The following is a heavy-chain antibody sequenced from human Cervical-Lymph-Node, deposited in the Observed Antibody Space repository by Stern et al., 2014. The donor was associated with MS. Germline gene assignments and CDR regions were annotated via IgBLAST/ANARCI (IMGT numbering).Heavy chain of an antibody. CDR1: GYLFTDYY. CDR3: TRALRIADRPSPGGHWFDP. V-gene: IGHV1-2*02. Sequence: MQLVESGAEVEKPGASVKVSCKASGYLFTDYYLHWVRQAPGQGLEWMGRINPKSGGTSYAQSFQGRVTLTRDTSITTAYMDLSRLTSDDTAVYYCTRALRIADRPSPGGHWFDPWGQGTLVIVSS. CDR2: INPKSGGT. J-gene: IGHJ5*02. D-gene: IGHD6-6*01.